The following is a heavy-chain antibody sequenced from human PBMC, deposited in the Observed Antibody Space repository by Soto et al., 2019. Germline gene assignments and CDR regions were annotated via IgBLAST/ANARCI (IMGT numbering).Heavy chain of an antibody. CDR1: GFTFSSYS. D-gene: IGHD5-12*01. CDR3: ARDLTVATILIGWFDP. V-gene: IGHV3-21*01. J-gene: IGHJ5*02. Sequence: PGGFLRLSCAASGFTFSSYSMNWVRQAPGKGLEWVSSISSSSSYIYYADSVKGRFTISRDNAKNSLYLQMNSLRAEDTAVYYCARDLTVATILIGWFDPWGQGTLVTVSS. CDR2: ISSSSSYI.